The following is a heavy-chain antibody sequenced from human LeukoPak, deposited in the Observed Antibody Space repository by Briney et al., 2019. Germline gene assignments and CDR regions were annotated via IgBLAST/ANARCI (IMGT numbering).Heavy chain of an antibody. CDR1: GFTFGSYG. CDR2: IWYDGSNK. CDR3: ARDRRWLQLGYYFDY. V-gene: IGHV3-33*01. J-gene: IGHJ4*02. Sequence: GGSLRLSCAASGFTFGSYGMHWVRQAPGKGLEWVAVIWYDGSNKYYADSVKGRFTISRDNFKNTLYLQMNSLRAEDTAVYYCARDRRWLQLGYYFDYWGQGTLVTVSS. D-gene: IGHD5-24*01.